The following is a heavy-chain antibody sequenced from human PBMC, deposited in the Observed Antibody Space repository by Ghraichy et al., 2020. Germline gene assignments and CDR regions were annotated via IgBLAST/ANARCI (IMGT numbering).Heavy chain of an antibody. CDR1: GDSVSSNSAS. J-gene: IGHJ5*02. CDR3: AKGGSGTGVSLFTP. D-gene: IGHD6-19*01. V-gene: IGHV6-1*01. CDR2: TYYRSKWYY. Sequence: SQTLSLTCVISGDSVSSNSASWNWIRQSPSRGLEWLGRTYYRSKWYYDYADSVKSRIIISPDTSKNQFSLQLNSVTPGDMAVYYCAKGGSGTGVSLFTPWGQGTLVTVSS.